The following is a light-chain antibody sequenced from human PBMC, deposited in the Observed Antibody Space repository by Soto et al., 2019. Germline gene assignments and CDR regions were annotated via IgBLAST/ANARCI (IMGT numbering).Light chain of an antibody. CDR2: DAS. V-gene: IGKV3-11*01. CDR3: QQRSNWPLT. CDR1: QSVSDN. J-gene: IGKJ4*01. Sequence: ETVMTQYTDTLSLSPGERATLSCRASQSVSDNLAWYQQRPGQGPRLLIYDASNRAPGIPVRFSGSGSGTDFTLTISSLEPEDFAVYYCQQRSNWPLTFGGGTKVDIK.